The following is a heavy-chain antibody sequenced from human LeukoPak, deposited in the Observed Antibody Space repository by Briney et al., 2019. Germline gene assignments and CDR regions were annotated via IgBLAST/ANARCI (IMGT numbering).Heavy chain of an antibody. J-gene: IGHJ4*02. V-gene: IGHV1-69*06. CDR2: IIPIFGTA. D-gene: IGHD6-13*01. CDR1: GGTFSSYA. Sequence: EASVKDSCKASGGTFSSYAISWVRQAPGHGLEWMGRIIPIFGTANYAQKFQGRVTITADKSTSTAYMELSSLRSEDTAVYYCARVGESSSWYYFDYWGQGTLVTVSS. CDR3: ARVGESSSWYYFDY.